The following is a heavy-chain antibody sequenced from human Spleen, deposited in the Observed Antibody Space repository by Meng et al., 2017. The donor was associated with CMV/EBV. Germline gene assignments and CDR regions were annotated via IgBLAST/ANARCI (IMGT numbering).Heavy chain of an antibody. D-gene: IGHD2-21*01. CDR2: ISPNSGDT. V-gene: IGHV1-2*02. CDR1: GHSFSGYY. CDR3: ARMDCGDDCYFDAFDI. J-gene: IGHJ3*02. Sequence: ASVKVSCKASGHSFSGYYIHWLRQAPGQGPEWMGWISPNSGDTNYAQKFQGRVTMTRDTSTITVYMELTRLTSDDTAVYYCARMDCGDDCYFDAFDIWGQGTMVTVSS.